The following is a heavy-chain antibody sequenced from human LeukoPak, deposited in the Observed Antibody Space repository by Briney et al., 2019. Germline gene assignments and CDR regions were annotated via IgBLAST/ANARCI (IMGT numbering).Heavy chain of an antibody. Sequence: GGSLRLSCAASGFTFISYGMHWVRQAPGKGLEWVAFIRYDGSNKYYTDSVKGRFTISRDNPKNTLSLQMNSLRAEDTAVYYCARDLGMGTRIDFWGQGTLVTVSS. CDR1: GFTFISYG. V-gene: IGHV3-30*02. D-gene: IGHD5-24*01. CDR2: IRYDGSNK. CDR3: ARDLGMGTRIDF. J-gene: IGHJ4*02.